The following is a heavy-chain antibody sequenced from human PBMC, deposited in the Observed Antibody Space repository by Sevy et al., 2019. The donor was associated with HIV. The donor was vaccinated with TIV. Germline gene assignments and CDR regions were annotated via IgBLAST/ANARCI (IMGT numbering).Heavy chain of an antibody. J-gene: IGHJ4*02. CDR2: ISGSGGST. CDR3: AKAGIEHIVVVTARYYFDY. V-gene: IGHV3-23*01. Sequence: GESLKISCAASGFTFSSYAMSWVRQAPGKGLEWVSAISGSGGSTYYADSVEGRFTISRDNSKNTLYLQMNSLRAEDTAVYYCAKAGIEHIVVVTARYYFDYWGQGTLVTVSS. D-gene: IGHD2-21*02. CDR1: GFTFSSYA.